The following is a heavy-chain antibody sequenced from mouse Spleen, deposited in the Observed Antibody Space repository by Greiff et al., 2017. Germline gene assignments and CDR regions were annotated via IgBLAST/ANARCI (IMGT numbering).Heavy chain of an antibody. V-gene: IGHV1-9*01. Sequence: VKLVESGAELMKPGASVKISCKATGYTFSSYWIEWVKQRPGHGLEWIGEILPGSGSTNYNEKFKGKATFTADTSSNTAYMQLSSLTSEDSAVYYCARGSITTAGSDYWGQGTTLTVSS. D-gene: IGHD1-2*01. CDR2: ILPGSGST. J-gene: IGHJ2*01. CDR1: GYTFSSYW. CDR3: ARGSITTAGSDY.